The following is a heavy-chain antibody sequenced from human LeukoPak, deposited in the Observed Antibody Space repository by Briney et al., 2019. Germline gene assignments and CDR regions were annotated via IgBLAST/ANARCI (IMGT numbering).Heavy chain of an antibody. CDR2: INPNTGVT. J-gene: IGHJ5*02. V-gene: IGHV1-2*02. CDR1: EYTFTAYY. Sequence: ASVKVSCKASEYTFTAYYIHWVRQAPGQGLEWVGGINPNTGVTNYAQKFQDRVTMTRDTSISTAYMEMSRLRSDDTAVYYCARDSLPYDILTGSWFDPWGQGTLVTVSS. CDR3: ARDSLPYDILTGSWFDP. D-gene: IGHD3-9*01.